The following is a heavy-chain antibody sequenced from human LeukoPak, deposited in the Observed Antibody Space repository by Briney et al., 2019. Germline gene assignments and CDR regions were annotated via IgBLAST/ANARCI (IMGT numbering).Heavy chain of an antibody. CDR1: GGSISSYY. J-gene: IGHJ2*01. CDR2: IYYSGST. D-gene: IGHD6-13*01. CDR3: ARGYGLGIAAAGGPYWYFDL. V-gene: IGHV4-59*01. Sequence: PSETLSLTCTVSGGSISSYYWSWIRQPPGKGLEWIGYIYYSGSTNYNPSLKSRVTISVGTSKNQFSLKLSSVTAADTAVYYCARGYGLGIAAAGGPYWYFDLWGRGTLVTVSS.